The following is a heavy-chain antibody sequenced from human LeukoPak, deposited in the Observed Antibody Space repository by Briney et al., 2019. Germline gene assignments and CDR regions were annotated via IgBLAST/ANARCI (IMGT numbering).Heavy chain of an antibody. Sequence: SETLSLTCSVSGGSISSGGYYWSWIRQPQGKGLDWIGSIYHSGSTYYNPSLKSRVTISIDTSNNQFSLKLNSVTAADTAMYYCARDSKYDSTGHAPWGLGTLVTVSS. D-gene: IGHD3-22*01. CDR2: IYHSGST. V-gene: IGHV4-30-2*01. CDR3: ARDSKYDSTGHAP. CDR1: GGSISSGGYY. J-gene: IGHJ5*02.